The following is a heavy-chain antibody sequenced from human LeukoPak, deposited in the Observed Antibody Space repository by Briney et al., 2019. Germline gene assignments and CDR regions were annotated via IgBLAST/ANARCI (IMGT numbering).Heavy chain of an antibody. CDR3: ATARGYSSAYK. CDR1: GFTFNTYV. D-gene: IGHD6-19*01. V-gene: IGHV3-23*01. CDR2: MSGSGSST. Sequence: GGSLRLSCAASGFTFNTYVISWVRQAPGKGLEWVSSMSGSGSSTYYADSVKGRFTISRNNSKSTLYLRMNSLRAEDTAVYYCATARGYSSAYKWGQGTLVTVSS. J-gene: IGHJ4*02.